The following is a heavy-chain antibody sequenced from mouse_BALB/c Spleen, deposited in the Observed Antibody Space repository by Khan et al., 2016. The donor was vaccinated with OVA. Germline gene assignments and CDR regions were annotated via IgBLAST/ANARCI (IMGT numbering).Heavy chain of an antibody. D-gene: IGHD2-4*01. V-gene: IGHV1-5*01. CDR1: GYSFTSYW. Sequence: VQLQQSGTVLARPGASVKMSCKASGYSFTSYWMHWVKQRPGQGLEWIGAIYPRNSDTSYNQKFKDKAKLTAVTSASSAYMELSSLTNEDSAVYYCTRSYDSYYFDYGGQGTTLTVSS. CDR3: TRSYDSYYFDY. J-gene: IGHJ2*01. CDR2: IYPRNSDT.